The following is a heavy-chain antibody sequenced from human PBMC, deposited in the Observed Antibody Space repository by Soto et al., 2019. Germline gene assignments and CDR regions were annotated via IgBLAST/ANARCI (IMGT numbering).Heavy chain of an antibody. J-gene: IGHJ4*02. CDR1: GGSFNGHY. V-gene: IGHV4-34*01. D-gene: IGHD1-1*01. CDR2: INYSGST. CDR3: ARVDFPTTYYYDY. Sequence: ETLSLTCAVYGGSFNGHYWSWIRQPPGKGLQWIGEINYSGSTNYNPSLKSRVTMSVDTSKNQFSLKLTSVTAADTAVYYCARVDFPTTYYYDYWGQGTPVTVSS.